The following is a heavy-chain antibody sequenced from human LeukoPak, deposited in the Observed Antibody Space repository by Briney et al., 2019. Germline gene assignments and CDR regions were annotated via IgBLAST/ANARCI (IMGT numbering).Heavy chain of an antibody. D-gene: IGHD3-22*01. Sequence: SETLSLTCAVYGGSFSGDYWSWIRQPPGQGLEWIGQINHSGSTNSNPSLKSRVTISVDTSKNQFSLKLSSVTAADTAVYCCARFGQTYYYDSGDIWGQGTMVTVSS. V-gene: IGHV4-34*01. J-gene: IGHJ3*02. CDR3: ARFGQTYYYDSGDI. CDR2: INHSGST. CDR1: GGSFSGDY.